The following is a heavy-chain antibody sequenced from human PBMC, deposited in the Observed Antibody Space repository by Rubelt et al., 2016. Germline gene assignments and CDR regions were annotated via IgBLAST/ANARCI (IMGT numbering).Heavy chain of an antibody. CDR3: ARRDSGGYWYFDL. D-gene: IGHD2-15*01. J-gene: IGHJ2*01. Sequence: QLQLQESGPGLVKPSETLSLTCTVSGGSISSSSYYWGWIRQPPGKGLEWIGSIYYSGSTYYNPSLKSRVTISVDTSKNQLSLEVRSATAADTAVYYGARRDSGGYWYFDLWGRGTLVTVSS. CDR2: IYYSGST. V-gene: IGHV4-39*01. CDR1: GGSISSSSYY.